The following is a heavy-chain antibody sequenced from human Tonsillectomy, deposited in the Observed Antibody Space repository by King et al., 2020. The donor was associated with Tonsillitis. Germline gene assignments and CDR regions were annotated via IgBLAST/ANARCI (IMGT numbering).Heavy chain of an antibody. D-gene: IGHD2-8*01. J-gene: IGHJ4*02. CDR1: GYTLTSYG. CDR3: ARDINGVCYT. Sequence: QLVQSGAEVKKPGASVKVSCKASGYTLTSYGISWVRQAPGQGLEWMGWISSYHGKTNYAQRLQDRVTMTTDTSTSTAYMELRSLRSDDTAVYYCARDINGVCYTWGQGTLVTVSS. CDR2: ISSYHGKT. V-gene: IGHV1-18*01.